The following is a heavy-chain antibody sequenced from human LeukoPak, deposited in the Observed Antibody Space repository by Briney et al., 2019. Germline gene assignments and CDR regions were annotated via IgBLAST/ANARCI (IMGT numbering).Heavy chain of an antibody. Sequence: SETLSLTCTVAGGSINSYYRSWIRQPPGKGLEWIGYIYYSGSTNYNPSLKSRVTISVDTSKNQFSLKLSSVTAADTAVYYCARGLTGHYWGQGTLVTVSS. D-gene: IGHD2-21*01. J-gene: IGHJ4*02. CDR3: ARGLTGHY. CDR1: GGSINSYY. CDR2: IYYSGST. V-gene: IGHV4-59*01.